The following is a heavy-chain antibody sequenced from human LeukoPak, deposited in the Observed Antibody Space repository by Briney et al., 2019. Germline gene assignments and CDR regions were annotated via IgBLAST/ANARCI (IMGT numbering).Heavy chain of an antibody. CDR1: GISINPYY. D-gene: IGHD3-16*01. CDR2: IISTTGSA. CDR3: MKDGPSWGLL. Sequence: PSETLSLTCTDSGISINPYYWTWIRQPAGKGLDWIGRIISTTGSANYNPSLKSRVTMSVDTSKNQFSLELTSVTAADTAVYYCMKDGPSWGLLWGLGTLVTVSS. V-gene: IGHV4-4*07. J-gene: IGHJ4*02.